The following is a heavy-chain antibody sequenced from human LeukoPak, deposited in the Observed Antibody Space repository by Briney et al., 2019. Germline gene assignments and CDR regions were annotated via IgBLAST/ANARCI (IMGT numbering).Heavy chain of an antibody. CDR3: ARTVYYYAVDL. D-gene: IGHD4-17*01. CDR1: GFTFSSYA. V-gene: IGHV3-7*01. J-gene: IGHJ6*02. Sequence: QSGGSLRLSCAASGFTFSSYAMSWVRQAPGKGLEWVANIKQDESEKYYVDSVKGRFTVSRDNAQNSLYLQMNSLRAEDTAVYFCARTVYYYAVDLWGQGTTVTVSS. CDR2: IKQDESEK.